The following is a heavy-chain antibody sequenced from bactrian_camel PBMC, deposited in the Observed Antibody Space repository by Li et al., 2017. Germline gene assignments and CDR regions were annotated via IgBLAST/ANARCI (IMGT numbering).Heavy chain of an antibody. CDR2: IYTGGGTT. CDR3: AAGTRCTWVLREMDFPD. Sequence: HVQLVESGEGSVQAGGSLRISCAASGFDWSVACMGWFRQAPGKEREGVARIYTGGGTTYYADSVKGRFTISQDNAKHTLYLQMNSLKPEDTAMYYCAAGTRCTWVLREMDFPDWGRGTQVTVS. V-gene: IGHV3S54*01. J-gene: IGHJ4*01. CDR1: GFDWSVAC. D-gene: IGHD1*01.